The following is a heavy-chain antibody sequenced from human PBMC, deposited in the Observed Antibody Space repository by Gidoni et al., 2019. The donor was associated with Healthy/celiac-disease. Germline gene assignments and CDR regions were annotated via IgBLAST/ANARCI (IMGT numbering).Heavy chain of an antibody. V-gene: IGHV3-11*01. Sequence: QVQLVESGGGLVQPGGSLSLSCAASGFTFSDYYMSWIRQAPGKGLEWVSYISSSGSTIYYADAVKGRFTISRDNAKNSLYLQMNSLRAEDTAVYYCASHPRYSGSYYAWGQGTLVTVSS. CDR3: ASHPRYSGSYYA. D-gene: IGHD1-26*01. J-gene: IGHJ5*02. CDR1: GFTFSDYY. CDR2: ISSSGSTI.